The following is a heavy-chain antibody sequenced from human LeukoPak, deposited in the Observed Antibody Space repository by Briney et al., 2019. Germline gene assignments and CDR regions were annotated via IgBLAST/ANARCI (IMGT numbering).Heavy chain of an antibody. V-gene: IGHV4-61*01. CDR2: IYYTGAT. CDR3: AVLWLGGLYSWLDP. D-gene: IGHD3-10*01. Sequence: SETLSLTCTVSGGSVSSGSDFWSWIRQPPGKGLEWIGHIYYTGATNYNPSLSSRVTISLDTPKNQFSLKLNSVTAADTAVYYCAVLWLGGLYSWLDPWGQGHLVTVSS. CDR1: GGSVSSGSDF. J-gene: IGHJ5*01.